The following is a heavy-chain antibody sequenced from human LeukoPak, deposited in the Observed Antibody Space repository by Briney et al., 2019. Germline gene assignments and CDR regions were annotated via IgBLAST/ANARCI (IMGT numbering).Heavy chain of an antibody. CDR1: GGSISSYY. CDR2: IYYSGST. Sequence: PSETLSLTCTVSGGSISSYYWSWIRQPPGKGLEWIGYIYYSGSTNYNPSLKSRVTISVDTSKNQFSLKLSSVTAADTAVYYCARRGSSSWTWWFDPWGQGTLVTVSS. CDR3: ARRGSSSWTWWFDP. J-gene: IGHJ5*02. D-gene: IGHD6-13*01. V-gene: IGHV4-59*08.